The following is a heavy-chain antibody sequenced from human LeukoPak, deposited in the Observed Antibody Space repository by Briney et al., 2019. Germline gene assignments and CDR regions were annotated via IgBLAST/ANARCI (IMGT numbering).Heavy chain of an antibody. J-gene: IGHJ2*01. CDR3: ARLRNSVHGWYWYFDL. D-gene: IGHD4-23*01. V-gene: IGHV4-39*07. CDR2: IFYTGNT. CDR1: GGSIISSSYY. Sequence: SETLSLTCTVSGGSIISSSYYWGWIRQPPGKGLEWIGTIFYTGNTYYNSSLKSRVTISLDTSKNQFSLNLSSVTAADTAVYYCARLRNSVHGWYWYFDLWGRGTLVTVSS.